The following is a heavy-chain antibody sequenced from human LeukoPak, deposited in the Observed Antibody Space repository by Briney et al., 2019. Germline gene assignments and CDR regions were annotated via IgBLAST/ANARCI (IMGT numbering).Heavy chain of an antibody. J-gene: IGHJ4*02. D-gene: IGHD3-3*01. CDR3: ARDFYD. V-gene: IGHV4-34*01. Sequence: SETLSLTCAVYGGSFSGYYWSWIRQPPGKGLEWIGEINHSGSTNYNPSLKRRVTISVDTSKNQFSLKLSPVTAADTAVYYCARDFYDWGQGTLVTVSS. CDR1: GGSFSGYY. CDR2: INHSGST.